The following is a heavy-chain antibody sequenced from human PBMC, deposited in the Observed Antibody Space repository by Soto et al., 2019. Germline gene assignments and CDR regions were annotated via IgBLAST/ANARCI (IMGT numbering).Heavy chain of an antibody. D-gene: IGHD3-16*01. J-gene: IGHJ5*02. Sequence: EVQLLESGGDLVQPGGSLRLSCAASGFIFKNYAMTWVRQGPGKGPEWVSSISGDGGGTYFADSVKGRFAISRDNSKNTLYLQMNSLRPEDTAVYYCAKDHECDLRGISWGQGTQVTVSS. CDR3: AKDHECDLRGIS. CDR1: GFIFKNYA. V-gene: IGHV3-23*01. CDR2: ISGDGGGT.